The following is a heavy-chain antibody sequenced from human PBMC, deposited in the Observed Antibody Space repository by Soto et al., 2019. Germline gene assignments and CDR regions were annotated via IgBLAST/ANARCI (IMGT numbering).Heavy chain of an antibody. V-gene: IGHV1-3*04. CDR3: ASNAFDY. CDR1: GYIVTNYP. J-gene: IGHJ4*02. Sequence: QVQFLQSGAEVKKPGASVIVSCKTSGYIVTNYPIHWVRQAPGRGLEWVAWINTGNGTTRYSPKLQGRVSLRTDTSASTAYLELTRLRFEDTAVYYCASNAFDYWGQGTLVAVSP. CDR2: INTGNGTT.